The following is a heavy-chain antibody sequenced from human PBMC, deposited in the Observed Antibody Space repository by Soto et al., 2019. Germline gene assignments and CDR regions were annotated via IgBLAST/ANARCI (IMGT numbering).Heavy chain of an antibody. CDR3: ARDLAAGDH. V-gene: IGHV1-46*01. Sequence: QVQLVQSGAEVKKPGASVKLSCRTSGYTFTHYYIHWVRQAPGQGLVWLAIINPASGSTNYAQDFLGRVTLTMDTSTTTVYMELSGLTAEDTAIFYCARDLAAGDHWGQGTLVTVSS. J-gene: IGHJ4*02. D-gene: IGHD6-25*01. CDR1: GYTFTHYY. CDR2: INPASGST.